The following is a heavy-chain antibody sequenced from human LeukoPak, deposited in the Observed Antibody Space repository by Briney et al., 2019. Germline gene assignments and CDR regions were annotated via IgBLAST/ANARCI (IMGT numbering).Heavy chain of an antibody. CDR2: IYYSGST. V-gene: IGHV4-39*07. D-gene: IGHD6-19*01. J-gene: IGHJ4*02. Sequence: SETLSLTCTVSGGYISSSNYYWGWLRQPPGKGLEWIGSIYYSGSTYYNPSLKSRVAISVDTSKNQFSLKLSSVTAADTAVYYCMGVAGKERVDYWGQGTLVTVSS. CDR3: MGVAGKERVDY. CDR1: GGYISSSNYY.